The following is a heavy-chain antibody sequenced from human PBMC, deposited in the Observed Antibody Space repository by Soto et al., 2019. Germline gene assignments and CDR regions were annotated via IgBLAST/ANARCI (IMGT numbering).Heavy chain of an antibody. CDR2: IDWDDDK. J-gene: IGHJ6*02. D-gene: IGHD3-3*01. V-gene: IGHV2-70*01. CDR3: ARVGRFLEWSPLGYNYGTDV. Sequence: SGPTLVNPTQTLTLPCTFAGFSLSTRGMGVSWIRQPPGKALEWLALIDWDDDKYYSTSLKTRLTISKDTSKNQVVLTMTNMDPVDTATYYCARVGRFLEWSPLGYNYGTDVWGQGTTVNVSS. CDR1: GFSLSTRGMG.